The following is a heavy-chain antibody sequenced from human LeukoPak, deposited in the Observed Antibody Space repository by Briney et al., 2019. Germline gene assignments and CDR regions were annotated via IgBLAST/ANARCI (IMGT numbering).Heavy chain of an antibody. CDR1: EFIFSSYG. Sequence: PGGSLRLSCAASEFIFSSYGMSWVRQAPGKGLEWVSAISASGGGTYYADSVKGRFTISRDNSRNTLYLQMNSLRAEDTAIYYCAKEVTPGALLYGPFDYWGQGTLVNVSS. J-gene: IGHJ4*02. V-gene: IGHV3-23*01. D-gene: IGHD4-23*01. CDR3: AKEVTPGALLYGPFDY. CDR2: ISASGGGT.